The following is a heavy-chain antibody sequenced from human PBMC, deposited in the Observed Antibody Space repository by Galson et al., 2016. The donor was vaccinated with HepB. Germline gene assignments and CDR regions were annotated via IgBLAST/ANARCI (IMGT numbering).Heavy chain of an antibody. V-gene: IGHV1-24*01. CDR1: GNTHNELS. Sequence: SVKVSCKVSGNTHNELSMHWVRQVPGKGLEWMGGFDPEAGEPIYAQKFQGRITMTRDTSTSTVYMELSSLRSEDTAVYYCARELGDCSSLECSKQHFDHWGQGSLVTVSS. CDR3: ARELGDCSSLECSKQHFDH. J-gene: IGHJ4*02. CDR2: FDPEAGEP. D-gene: IGHD2-2*01.